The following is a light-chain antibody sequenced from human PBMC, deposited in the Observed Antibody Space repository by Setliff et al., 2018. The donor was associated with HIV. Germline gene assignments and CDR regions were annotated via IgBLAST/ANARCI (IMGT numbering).Light chain of an antibody. J-gene: IGLJ1*01. Sequence: QSALAQPASVSGSPGQSVTISCTGTSSDVGAYNFVSWYQQHPGRAPKLMIYDVINRNSWVSIRFSGSKSGNAASLTISGLQAEDEADYYCSSYTTSRQFVFGSGTKVTV. CDR1: SSDVGAYNF. CDR3: SSYTTSRQFV. CDR2: DVI. V-gene: IGLV2-14*03.